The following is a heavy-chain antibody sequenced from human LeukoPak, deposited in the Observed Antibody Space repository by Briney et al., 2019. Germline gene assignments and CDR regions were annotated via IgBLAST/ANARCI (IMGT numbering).Heavy chain of an antibody. V-gene: IGHV1-24*01. D-gene: IGHD6-6*01. CDR2: FDPEDGET. Sequence: ASVKVSCKVSGYTLTELSMHWVRQAPGKWLEWMGGFDPEDGETIYAQKFQGRVTMTEDTSTDTAYMELSSLRSEDTAVYYCATGSGSSTGNWFDPWGQGTLVTVSS. CDR1: GYTLTELS. J-gene: IGHJ5*02. CDR3: ATGSGSSTGNWFDP.